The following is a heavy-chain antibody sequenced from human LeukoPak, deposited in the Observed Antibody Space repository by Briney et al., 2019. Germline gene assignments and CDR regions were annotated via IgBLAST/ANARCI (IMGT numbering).Heavy chain of an antibody. CDR3: AREVHSYYYYYMDV. Sequence: ASVKVSCKASGGTFSSYAISWVRQAPGQGLEWMGGSIPIFGTANYAQKFQGGVTITTDESTSTAYMELSSLRSDDTAVYYCAREVHSYYYYYMDVWGKGTTVTVSS. V-gene: IGHV1-69*05. J-gene: IGHJ6*03. CDR2: SIPIFGTA. CDR1: GGTFSSYA.